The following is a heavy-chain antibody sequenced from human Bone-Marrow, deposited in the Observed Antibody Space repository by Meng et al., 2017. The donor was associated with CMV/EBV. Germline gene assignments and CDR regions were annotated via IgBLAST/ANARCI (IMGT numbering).Heavy chain of an antibody. CDR2: IYSGGSST. CDR3: AKGVYQLPGGLDY. D-gene: IGHD2-2*01. CDR1: GFTFSSYA. Sequence: GGSLRLSCAASGFTFSSYAMSWVRQAPGKGLEWVSVIYSGGSSTYYADSVKGRFTISRDNSKNTLYLQMNSLKAEDTAVYYCAKGVYQLPGGLDYWGHGTLVTVSS. J-gene: IGHJ4*01. V-gene: IGHV3-23*03.